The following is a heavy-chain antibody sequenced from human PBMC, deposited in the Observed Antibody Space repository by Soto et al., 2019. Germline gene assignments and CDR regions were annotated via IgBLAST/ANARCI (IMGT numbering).Heavy chain of an antibody. CDR2: VSGSGGST. V-gene: IGHV3-23*01. D-gene: IGHD3-22*01. CDR1: AFIFSNYA. CDR3: AKALYSESSGFFYGEDY. J-gene: IGHJ4*02. Sequence: EVHLLESGGGLVQPGGSLRLSCAASAFIFSNYAMSWVRQAPGKGLEWVSGVSGSGGSTYYADSVKGRFTISRDNSKNTLYLQMNSLRAEDTAVYYCAKALYSESSGFFYGEDYWGQGSLVTVSS.